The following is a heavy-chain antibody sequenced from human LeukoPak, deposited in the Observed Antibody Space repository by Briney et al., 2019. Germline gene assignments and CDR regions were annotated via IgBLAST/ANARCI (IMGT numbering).Heavy chain of an antibody. J-gene: IGHJ4*02. Sequence: PGGSLRLSCAASGFTFSSYGMSWVRQAPGKGLEWVSAISGSGGSTYYADSVKGRFTISRDNSKNTLYLQMNSLRAEDTAVYYCAKDWTAAGTTNDYWGQGTLVTVSS. CDR3: AKDWTAAGTTNDY. CDR2: ISGSGGST. D-gene: IGHD6-13*01. V-gene: IGHV3-23*01. CDR1: GFTFSSYG.